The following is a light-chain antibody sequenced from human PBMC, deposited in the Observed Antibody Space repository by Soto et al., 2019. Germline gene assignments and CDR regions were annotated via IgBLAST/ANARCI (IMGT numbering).Light chain of an antibody. CDR1: SSDVGGYNY. CDR3: CSYAGSFVV. V-gene: IGLV2-11*01. CDR2: DVS. J-gene: IGLJ2*01. Sequence: QSALTQPRSVSGSPGQSVTISCTGTSSDVGGYNYVSWYQQHPGKAPKLMIYDVSKRPSGVPDRFSGSKSDNTASLTISGLQAEDEADYYCCSYAGSFVVFGGGTKVTVL.